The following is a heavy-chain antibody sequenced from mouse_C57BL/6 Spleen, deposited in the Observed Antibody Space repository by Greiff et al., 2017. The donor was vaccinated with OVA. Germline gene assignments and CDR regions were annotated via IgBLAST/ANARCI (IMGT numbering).Heavy chain of an antibody. J-gene: IGHJ2*01. CDR3: ARGLYDYGPLDY. Sequence: EVMLVESGGGLVKPGGSLKLSCAASGFTFSDYGMHWVRQAPEKGLEWVAYISSGSSTIYYADTVKGRFTISRDNAKNTLFLQMTSLRSEDTAMYYFARGLYDYGPLDYWGQGTTLTVSS. V-gene: IGHV5-17*01. D-gene: IGHD2-4*01. CDR1: GFTFSDYG. CDR2: ISSGSSTI.